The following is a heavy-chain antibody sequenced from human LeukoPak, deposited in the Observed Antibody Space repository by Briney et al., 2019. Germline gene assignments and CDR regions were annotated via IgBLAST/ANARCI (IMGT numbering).Heavy chain of an antibody. Sequence: ASVKVSCKASGYTFTSYGISWVRQAPGQGLEWMGWIGAYNGNTNYAQKLQGRVTMTTDTSTSTAYMELRSLRSDDTAVYYCARDLVYGDYDVPGYWGQGTLVTVSS. CDR1: GYTFTSYG. CDR2: IGAYNGNT. CDR3: ARDLVYGDYDVPGY. V-gene: IGHV1-18*01. D-gene: IGHD4-17*01. J-gene: IGHJ4*02.